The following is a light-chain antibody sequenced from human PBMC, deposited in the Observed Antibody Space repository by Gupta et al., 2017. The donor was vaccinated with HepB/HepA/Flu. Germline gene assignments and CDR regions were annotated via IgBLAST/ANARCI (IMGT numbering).Light chain of an antibody. V-gene: IGKV1-33*01. Sequence: DIQMTQSPSSLSASVGDRVTITCQASQDISNYLNWFQQKPGKAPKLLIYDASSLETGVPSRFSGSGSGTHFTVTISSLQPEDIATYYCQQYQNLWTFGPGTKVEVK. CDR3: QQYQNLWT. CDR1: QDISNY. CDR2: DAS. J-gene: IGKJ1*01.